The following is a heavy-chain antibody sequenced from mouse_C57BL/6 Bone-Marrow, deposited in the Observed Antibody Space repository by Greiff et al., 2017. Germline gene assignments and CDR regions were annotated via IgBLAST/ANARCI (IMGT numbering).Heavy chain of an antibody. Sequence: QVQLQQSGAELARPGASVKLSCKASGYTFTSYGISWVKQRTGQGLEWIGDIYPRSGNTYYNEKFKGKATLTADKSSSTAYMELRSLTSEDSAVXFCARWGDYGSSYDYGGQGTTLTVSS. V-gene: IGHV1-81*01. J-gene: IGHJ2*01. CDR2: IYPRSGNT. CDR3: ARWGDYGSSYDY. D-gene: IGHD1-1*01. CDR1: GYTFTSYG.